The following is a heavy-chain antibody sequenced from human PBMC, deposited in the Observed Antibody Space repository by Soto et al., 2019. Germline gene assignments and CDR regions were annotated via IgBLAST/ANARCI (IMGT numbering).Heavy chain of an antibody. Sequence: PGGALRLSCAASGFTFSTYEMNWVRHAPGKGPEWVSYIGKSGTTIYYADSVKGRFTISRDNAKDSLYLQMNSLKAEDTAVYYCAREHRSGSSSTFDYWGQGTLVNVSS. CDR2: IGKSGTTI. CDR1: GFTFSTYE. D-gene: IGHD2-15*01. CDR3: AREHRSGSSSTFDY. J-gene: IGHJ4*02. V-gene: IGHV3-48*03.